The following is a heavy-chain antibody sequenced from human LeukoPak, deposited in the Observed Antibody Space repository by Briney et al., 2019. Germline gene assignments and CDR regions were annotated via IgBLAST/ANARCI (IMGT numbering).Heavy chain of an antibody. Sequence: SSETLSLTCTVSGGSIGTYYWSWIRQPPGKGLEWIGYIYYSGSTNYNPSLKSRVTISVYTSKNQFSLKLNSVTAADTAVYHCGRGLRYSESYVVEYWGLGTLVTVSS. J-gene: IGHJ4*02. D-gene: IGHD1-26*01. V-gene: IGHV4-59*08. CDR2: IYYSGST. CDR3: GRGLRYSESYVVEY. CDR1: GGSIGTYY.